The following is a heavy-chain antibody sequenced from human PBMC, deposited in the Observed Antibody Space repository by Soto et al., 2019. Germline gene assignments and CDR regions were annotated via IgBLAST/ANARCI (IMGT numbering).Heavy chain of an antibody. D-gene: IGHD6-19*01. Sequence: QVKLVESGGGVVQPGRSLRLSSAPSGFTFTAYAFHWVRQAPGKGLEWVSVISYDGSNIYYADSVKGRFTISRDNSKNTLYLQMNSLRAEDTAVYYCARDFRASSGWTRGYLDHWGQGALVTVSS. CDR3: ARDFRASSGWTRGYLDH. V-gene: IGHV3-30-3*01. J-gene: IGHJ4*02. CDR1: GFTFTAYA. CDR2: ISYDGSNI.